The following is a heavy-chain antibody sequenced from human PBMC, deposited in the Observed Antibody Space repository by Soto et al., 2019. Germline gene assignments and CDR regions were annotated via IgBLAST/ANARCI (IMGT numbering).Heavy chain of an antibody. CDR3: AKDLTGLSYFDY. Sequence: GGSLRLSCAASGFTFSSYAMSWVRQAPGKGLERVSAISGSGGSTYYADSVKGRFTISRDNSKNTLYLQMNSLRAEDTAVYYCAKDLTGLSYFDYWGQGTLVTVSS. CDR2: ISGSGGST. D-gene: IGHD3-9*01. J-gene: IGHJ4*02. V-gene: IGHV3-23*01. CDR1: GFTFSSYA.